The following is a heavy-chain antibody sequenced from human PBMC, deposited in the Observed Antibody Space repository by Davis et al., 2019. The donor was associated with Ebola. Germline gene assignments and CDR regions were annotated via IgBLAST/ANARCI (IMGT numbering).Heavy chain of an antibody. CDR3: ARGRYSGYDSGMDV. Sequence: SETLSLTCTVSGGSISTYHWNWIRQTPGKGLEWIGYIYYGGTTHYNPSLTSRVIISVGPSRNQVSLNLSSVTAADTAVYYCARGRYSGYDSGMDVWGQGTTVTVSS. CDR1: GGSISTYH. CDR2: IYYGGTT. D-gene: IGHD5-12*01. J-gene: IGHJ6*02. V-gene: IGHV4-59*08.